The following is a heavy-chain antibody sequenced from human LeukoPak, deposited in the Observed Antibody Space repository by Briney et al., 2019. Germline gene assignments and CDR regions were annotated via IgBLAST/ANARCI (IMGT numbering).Heavy chain of an antibody. Sequence: SETLSLTCTVSGGSISSYYWSWIRQPPGKGLECIGYIFDSGCTNYNPSLNSRVTISVDTSKNQFSLKLTSVTAADTAVYYCARAKEFGVVRSFDYWGQGTLVTVSS. J-gene: IGHJ4*02. D-gene: IGHD3-3*01. V-gene: IGHV4-59*01. CDR3: ARAKEFGVVRSFDY. CDR2: IFDSGCT. CDR1: GGSISSYY.